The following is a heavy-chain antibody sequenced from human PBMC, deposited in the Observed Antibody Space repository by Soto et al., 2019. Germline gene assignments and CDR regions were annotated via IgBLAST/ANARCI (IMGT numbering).Heavy chain of an antibody. V-gene: IGHV3-23*01. CDR1: EFIFSNYA. J-gene: IGHJ4*02. D-gene: IGHD2-15*01. Sequence: ESLKLSCAASEFIFSNYAMSWVRQAPGKGLECVSGISSSGDRTYYADSVKGRFTISRDNSKNTLYLQMTSLRAEDTAEYYCAKDPFSGGWAYFDNWGQGALVTVSS. CDR3: AKDPFSGGWAYFDN. CDR2: ISSSGDRT.